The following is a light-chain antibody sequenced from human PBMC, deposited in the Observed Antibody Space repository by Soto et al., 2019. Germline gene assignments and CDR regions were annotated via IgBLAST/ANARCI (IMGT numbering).Light chain of an antibody. CDR2: GAS. J-gene: IGKJ5*01. Sequence: EIVLTQSPGTLSLSPGEGATLSCRASQTVASNYLAWYQQRPGQAPRLLIYGASTRATGIPDRISGGGSGTDFTLTISRLEPEDFAVYYCQQYGSSSPTTFGQGTRLEIE. CDR1: QTVASNY. V-gene: IGKV3-20*01. CDR3: QQYGSSSPTT.